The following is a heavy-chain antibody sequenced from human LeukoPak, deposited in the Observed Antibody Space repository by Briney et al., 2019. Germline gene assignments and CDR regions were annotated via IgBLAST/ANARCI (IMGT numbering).Heavy chain of an antibody. CDR2: IQQDGSEK. CDR3: AGSWGYRALDI. D-gene: IGHD3-16*01. V-gene: IGHV3-7*01. Sequence: GGSLRLSCAASGFIFRNYWMSWVRQAPGKGLEWVANIQQDGSEKSYVDSVKGRFTISRDNARSSLYLQMDSLRAEDTALYYSAGSWGYRALDIWGQGTMVTVSS. CDR1: GFIFRNYW. J-gene: IGHJ3*02.